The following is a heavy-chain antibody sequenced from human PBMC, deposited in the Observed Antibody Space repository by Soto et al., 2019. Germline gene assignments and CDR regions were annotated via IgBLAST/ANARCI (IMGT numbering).Heavy chain of an antibody. CDR3: ARDSSDYSGMDV. V-gene: IGHV3-30-3*01. J-gene: IGHJ6*02. CDR1: GFTFSSYA. Sequence: GGSLRLSCAASGFTFSSYAMHWVRQAPGKGLEWVAVISYDGSNKYYADSVKGRFTISRDNSKNTLYLQMNSLRAEDTAVYYCARDSSDYSGMDVWGQGTTVTVSS. D-gene: IGHD3-10*01. CDR2: ISYDGSNK.